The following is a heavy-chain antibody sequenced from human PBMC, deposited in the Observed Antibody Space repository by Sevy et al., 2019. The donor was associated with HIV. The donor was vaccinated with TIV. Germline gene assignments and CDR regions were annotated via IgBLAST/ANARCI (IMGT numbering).Heavy chain of an antibody. D-gene: IGHD3-9*01. V-gene: IGHV4-34*01. CDR1: GGSFSGYY. CDR2: INHSGRT. J-gene: IGHJ5*02. CDR3: ARGKGTGFDP. Sequence: SETLSLTCALYGGSFSGYYWSWIRQAPGKGLEWIGEINHSGRTNYNPSLKSRVTISVDTSKNQFSLNVTSVTAADTGVYYCARGKGTGFDPWGQRSLVTVSS.